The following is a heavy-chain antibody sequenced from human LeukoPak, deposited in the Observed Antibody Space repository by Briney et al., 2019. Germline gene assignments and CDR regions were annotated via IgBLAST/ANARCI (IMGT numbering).Heavy chain of an antibody. V-gene: IGHV4-39*01. D-gene: IGHD3/OR15-3a*01. J-gene: IGHJ4*02. CDR3: ARQTGSGLFTLP. Sequence: SETLSLTCAVSGASITSSNYYWGWVRQSPGKGLEWIGNIYSSGNTYLNPSLQSRVTISIDTSKNQLSLRLTSVTAADTAMYYCARQTGSGLFTLPGGQGTLVTVSS. CDR2: IYSSGNT. CDR1: GASITSSNYY.